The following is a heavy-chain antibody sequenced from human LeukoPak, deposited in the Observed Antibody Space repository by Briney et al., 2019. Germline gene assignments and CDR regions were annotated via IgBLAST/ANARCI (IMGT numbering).Heavy chain of an antibody. V-gene: IGHV3-74*01. CDR2: INSDGSST. CDR3: ARAITGTRNAFHV. Sequence: GGSLRLSCAASGFTFSSYWMHWVRQAPGKGLVWVSRINSDGSSTSYADSVRGRFSISRDNAKNTLYLQMNSLRAEDTAVYYCARAITGTRNAFHVWGQGTMVTVSS. J-gene: IGHJ3*01. D-gene: IGHD1-20*01. CDR1: GFTFSSYW.